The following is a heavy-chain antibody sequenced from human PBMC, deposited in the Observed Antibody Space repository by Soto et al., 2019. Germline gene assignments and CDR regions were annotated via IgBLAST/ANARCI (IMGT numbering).Heavy chain of an antibody. CDR1: GGTFSSYA. D-gene: IGHD2-15*01. J-gene: IGHJ6*02. CDR2: IIPIFGTA. CDR3: ARGAHYCSGGSCYSHRLYYYYGMDV. V-gene: IGHV1-69*01. Sequence: QVQLVQSGAEVKKPGSSVKVSCKASGGTFSSYAISWVRQAPGQGLEWMGGIIPIFGTANYAQKFRGRVTITADESTSTAYMELSSLRSEDTAVYYCARGAHYCSGGSCYSHRLYYYYGMDVWGQGTTVTVSS.